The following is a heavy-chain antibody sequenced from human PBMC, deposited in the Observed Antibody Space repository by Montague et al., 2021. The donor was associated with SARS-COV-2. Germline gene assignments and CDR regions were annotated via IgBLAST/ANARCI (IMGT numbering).Heavy chain of an antibody. CDR2: IWYDGTNK. Sequence: SLRLSCAPSEFISYSYGMHWVRQAPGKGPEWVAVIWYDGTNKYYADSVKGRLTISRDHSKNTMYLQMNSLRAEDTAVYYCALSLVTTEGYFDVWGRGTLVSVSS. CDR3: ALSLVTTEGYFDV. V-gene: IGHV3-33*01. CDR1: EFISYSYG. J-gene: IGHJ2*01. D-gene: IGHD4-17*01.